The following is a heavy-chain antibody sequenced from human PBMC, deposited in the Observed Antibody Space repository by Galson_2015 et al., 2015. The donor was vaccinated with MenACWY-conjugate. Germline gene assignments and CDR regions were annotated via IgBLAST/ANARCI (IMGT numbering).Heavy chain of an antibody. CDR1: GYNFDNFW. V-gene: IGHV5-51*01. Sequence: QSGAEVKKPGESLKISCKASGYNFDNFWIGWVRQMPGNRPEWMGVIFPGDSETRYTPAFQGRVTISVDKSVNTAYLQWDSVKASDAAIYFCARPLFQGPVKPAAFNVWGRGTLVAVSS. CDR3: ARPLFQGPVKPAAFNV. J-gene: IGHJ4*03. CDR2: IFPGDSET. D-gene: IGHD3-3*02.